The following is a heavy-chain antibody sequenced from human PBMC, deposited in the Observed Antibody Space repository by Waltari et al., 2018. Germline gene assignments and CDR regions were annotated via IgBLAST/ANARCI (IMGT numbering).Heavy chain of an antibody. J-gene: IGHJ5*02. D-gene: IGHD5-18*01. V-gene: IGHV4-59*01. CDR3: ARSYSWGWFDP. CDR2: IYYSGST. CDR1: GGSISSYY. Sequence: QVQLQESGPGLVKPSETLSLTCTVSGGSISSYYWRWIRQPPGKGLEWIGYIYYSGSTNYNPSLKSRVTISVDTSKNQFSLKLSSVTAADTAVYYCARSYSWGWFDPWGQGTLVTVSS.